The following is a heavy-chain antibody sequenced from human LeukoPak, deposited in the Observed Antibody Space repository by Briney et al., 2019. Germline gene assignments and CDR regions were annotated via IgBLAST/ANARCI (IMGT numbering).Heavy chain of an antibody. CDR1: GYTFTSYG. J-gene: IGHJ4*02. CDR2: ISAYNGNT. V-gene: IGHV1-18*04. D-gene: IGHD5-12*01. CDR3: AKDLDPCSGYDS. Sequence: GASVKVSCKGSGYTFTSYGFSWVRQAPAQGLEWMGWISAYNGNTNYAQKLQGRVTMTTDTSTSTAFMELRSLRSDDTDLYYCAKDLDPCSGYDSWGQGTLVTVSS.